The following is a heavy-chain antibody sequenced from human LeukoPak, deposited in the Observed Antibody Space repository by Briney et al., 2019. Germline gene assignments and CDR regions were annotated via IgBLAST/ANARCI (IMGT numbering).Heavy chain of an antibody. CDR1: GFTFDDYA. V-gene: IGHV3-43D*03. J-gene: IGHJ4*02. CDR2: IDWDGGST. CDR3: AKDMSSSGYDRLDY. Sequence: GGSLRLSCAASGFTFDDYAMHWVRQAPGKGLEWVSLIDWDGGSTYYTDSAKGRFTISRDNSKNSLFLQMNSLRAEDTALYYCAKDMSSSGYDRLDYWGQGTLVTVSS. D-gene: IGHD5-12*01.